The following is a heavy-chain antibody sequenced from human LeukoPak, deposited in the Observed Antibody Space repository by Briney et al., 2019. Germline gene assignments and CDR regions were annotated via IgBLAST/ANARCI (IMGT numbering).Heavy chain of an antibody. CDR3: ASLVVPAAMVL. Sequence: GGSLRLSCAASGFTFSSYSMNWVRQAPGKGLEWVSSISSSSYIYYADSVKGRFTISRDNAKNSLYLQMNSLRAEDTAVYYCASLVVPAAMVLWGQGTLVTVPS. CDR1: GFTFSSYS. D-gene: IGHD2-2*01. J-gene: IGHJ4*02. V-gene: IGHV3-21*01. CDR2: ISSSSYI.